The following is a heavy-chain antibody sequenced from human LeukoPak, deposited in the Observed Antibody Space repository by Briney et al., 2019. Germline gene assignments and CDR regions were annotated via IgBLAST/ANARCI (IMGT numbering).Heavy chain of an antibody. V-gene: IGHV3-15*01. D-gene: IGHD2-15*01. Sequence: GGSLRLSCAASGFTFSNAWMIWVRQAPGKGLEWVGRIKSKTDGGTTDYAAPVKGRFTISRDDSKNTLYLQMNSLKTEDTAVYYCTTDRYCSGGSCYGRGVYYYYMDVWGKGTTVTVSS. CDR3: TTDRYCSGGSCYGRGVYYYYMDV. J-gene: IGHJ6*03. CDR1: GFTFSNAW. CDR2: IKSKTDGGTT.